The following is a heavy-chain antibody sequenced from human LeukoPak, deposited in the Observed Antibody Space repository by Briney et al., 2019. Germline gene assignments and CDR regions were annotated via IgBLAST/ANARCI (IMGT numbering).Heavy chain of an antibody. CDR3: ARAKWIQLWPLYYYYYYMDV. CDR2: ISGIGATT. CDR1: GFTFISYG. V-gene: IGHV3-23*01. D-gene: IGHD5-18*01. J-gene: IGHJ6*03. Sequence: GGSLRLSCAASGFTFISYGMSWVRQAPGKGLEWVSSISGIGATTYYADSVKGRFSISRDTSKNTLYLQMNSLRAEDTAVYYCARAKWIQLWPLYYYYYYMDVWGKGTTVTVSS.